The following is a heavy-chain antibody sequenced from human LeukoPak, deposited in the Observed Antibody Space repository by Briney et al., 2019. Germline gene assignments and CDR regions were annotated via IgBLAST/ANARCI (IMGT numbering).Heavy chain of an antibody. D-gene: IGHD3-10*01. CDR2: ISGSGSDI. V-gene: IGHV3-11*01. Sequence: GGSLRLSCVVSGFGFSDSYMTWIRQTPGKGLEWLAYISGSGSDIYYADSVKGRFTISRDNSKSTLYIQMNSLRAEDTAVYYCARAKPKNMVRGLIMRRESRYYFDYWGQGTLVTVSS. J-gene: IGHJ4*02. CDR3: ARAKPKNMVRGLIMRRESRYYFDY. CDR1: GFGFSDSY.